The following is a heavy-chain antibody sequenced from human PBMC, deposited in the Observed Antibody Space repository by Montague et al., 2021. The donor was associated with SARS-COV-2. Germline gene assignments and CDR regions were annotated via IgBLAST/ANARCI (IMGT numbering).Heavy chain of an antibody. D-gene: IGHD6-19*01. CDR1: GGSISSINW. CDR3: ARTGYSSGSHSFDH. CDR2: VYHSGST. J-gene: IGHJ4*01. V-gene: IGHV4-4*02. Sequence: SETLSLTCVVSGGSISSINWWSWVRQPPGKGLEWIGEVYHSGSTNYNPSPKSRVIISVDKSKNQFSLKLSSVTAADTAVYYCARTGYSSGSHSFDHWGRGTLVTVSS.